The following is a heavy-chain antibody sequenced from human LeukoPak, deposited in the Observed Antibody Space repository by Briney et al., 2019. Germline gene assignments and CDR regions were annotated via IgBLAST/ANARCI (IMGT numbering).Heavy chain of an antibody. CDR3: ARHGSYYDFWSGYLGKLYGMDV. CDR1: GGSISSYY. V-gene: IGHV4-59*08. CDR2: IYYSGST. Sequence: NPSETLSLTCTVSGGSISSYYWSWIRQPPGKGLEWIGYIYYSGSTNYNPSLKSRVTISVDTSKNQFPLKLSSVTAADTAVYYCARHGSYYDFWSGYLGKLYGMDVWGQGTTVTVSS. J-gene: IGHJ6*02. D-gene: IGHD3-3*01.